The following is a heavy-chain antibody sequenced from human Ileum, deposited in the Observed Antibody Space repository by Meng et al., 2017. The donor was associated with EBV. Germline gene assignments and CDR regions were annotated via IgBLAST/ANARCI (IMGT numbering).Heavy chain of an antibody. D-gene: IGHD2-2*01. CDR3: TYAPLGY. V-gene: IGHV3-23*04. CDR1: GFSFSSYA. J-gene: IGHJ4*02. Sequence: EWQLVVSGGCSLQPGGVLTLSCVSSGFSFSSYALTWVRQAPGKGLEWVSGISVSGTRKSYADSVKGRFIISRDNTENAIYLQMHSLRVEDTATYYCTYAPLGYWGQGTLVTVSS. CDR2: ISVSGTRK.